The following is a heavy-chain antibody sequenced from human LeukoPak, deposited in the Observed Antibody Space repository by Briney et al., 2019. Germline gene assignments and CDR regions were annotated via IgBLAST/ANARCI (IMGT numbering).Heavy chain of an antibody. CDR2: ISGSGGST. D-gene: IGHD3-9*01. Sequence: PGGSLRLSCAASGFTFSSYAMSWVRQAPGKGLEWVSAISGSGGSTYYADSVKGRFTISRDNSKNTLYLQMNSLRAEDAAVYYCAKGRRFGLTGQQDYWGQGTLVTVSS. CDR1: GFTFSSYA. J-gene: IGHJ4*02. V-gene: IGHV3-23*01. CDR3: AKGRRFGLTGQQDY.